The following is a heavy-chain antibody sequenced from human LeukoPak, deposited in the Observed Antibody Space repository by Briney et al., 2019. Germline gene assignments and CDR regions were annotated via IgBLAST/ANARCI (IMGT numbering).Heavy chain of an antibody. J-gene: IGHJ4*02. Sequence: ASVKVSCKASGYTFTGYYMHWVRQAPGQGLEWMGWINPNSGGTNYAPKYQGRVTMTRDTCISTDYMELSRLRSDDTAVYYCARAYYGGYVNYYFDYWGQGTLVTVSS. CDR1: GYTFTGYY. CDR3: ARAYYGGYVNYYFDY. CDR2: INPNSGGT. D-gene: IGHD4-23*01. V-gene: IGHV1-2*02.